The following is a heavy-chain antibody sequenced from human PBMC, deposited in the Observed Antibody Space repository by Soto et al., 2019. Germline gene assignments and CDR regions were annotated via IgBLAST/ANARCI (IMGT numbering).Heavy chain of an antibody. Sequence: GGSLRLSCAASGFTFSSYSMNWVRQAPGKGLEWVSYISSSSSTIYYADSVKGRFTISRDNAKNSLYLQMNSLRAEDTAVYYCAGRITYNWNDALDWFDPWGQGTLVTVSS. V-gene: IGHV3-48*01. CDR2: ISSSSSTI. CDR3: AGRITYNWNDALDWFDP. D-gene: IGHD1-20*01. CDR1: GFTFSSYS. J-gene: IGHJ5*02.